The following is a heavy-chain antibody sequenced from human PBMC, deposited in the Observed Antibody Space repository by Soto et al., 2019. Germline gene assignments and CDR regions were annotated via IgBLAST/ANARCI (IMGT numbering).Heavy chain of an antibody. CDR1: GGTFSSYA. CDR3: ARGRYYGSGSRTDYYYYYGMDV. CDR2: IIPIFGTA. D-gene: IGHD3-10*01. V-gene: IGHV1-69*12. Sequence: QVQLVQSGAEVKKPGSSVKVSCKASGGTFSSYAISWVRQAPGQGLEWVGGIIPIFGTANYAQKFQGRVTITADESKSTAYMELSSLRSEDTAVYYCARGRYYGSGSRTDYYYYYGMDVWGQRTTVTVSS. J-gene: IGHJ6*02.